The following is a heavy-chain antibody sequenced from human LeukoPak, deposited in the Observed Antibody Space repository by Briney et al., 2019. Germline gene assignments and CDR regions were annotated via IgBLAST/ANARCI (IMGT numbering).Heavy chain of an antibody. V-gene: IGHV4-31*03. D-gene: IGHD2-15*01. CDR2: IYYSGST. CDR3: ARALGYCSGGSCPHYYYYGMDV. J-gene: IGHJ6*02. Sequence: TLSLTCTVSGGSISSGGYYWSWIRQHPGKGLEWIGYIYYSGSTYYNPSLKSRVTISVDTSKNQFSLKLSSVTAADTAVYYCARALGYCSGGSCPHYYYYGMDVWGQGTTVTVSS. CDR1: GGSISSGGYY.